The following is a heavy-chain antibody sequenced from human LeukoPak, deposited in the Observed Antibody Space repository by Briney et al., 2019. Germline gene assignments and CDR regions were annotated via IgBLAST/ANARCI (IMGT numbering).Heavy chain of an antibody. CDR1: GGSFSGYY. J-gene: IGHJ4*02. CDR3: ARVYYDILTGYPAFDY. V-gene: IGHV4-34*01. Sequence: PSETLSLTCAGYGGSFSGYYWSWIRQPPGKGLEWIGEINHSRSTNYNPSLKSRVTISVDTSKNQFSLKLSSVTAADTAVYYCARVYYDILTGYPAFDYWGQGTLVTVSS. D-gene: IGHD3-9*01. CDR2: INHSRST.